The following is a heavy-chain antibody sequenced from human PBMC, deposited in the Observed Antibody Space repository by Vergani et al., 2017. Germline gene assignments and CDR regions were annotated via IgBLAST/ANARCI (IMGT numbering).Heavy chain of an antibody. Sequence: QVQLQESGPGLVKPSETLSLTCAVSGYSISSGYYWGWIRQPPGKGLEWIGSIYHSGSTYYNPSLKSRVTISVDTSKNQFSLKLSSVTAADTAVYYCARKSGYCSSTSCKIYYYYYYMDVWGKGTTVTVSS. CDR1: GYSISSGYY. J-gene: IGHJ6*03. D-gene: IGHD2-2*01. CDR3: ARKSGYCSSTSCKIYYYYYYMDV. CDR2: IYHSGST. V-gene: IGHV4-38-2*01.